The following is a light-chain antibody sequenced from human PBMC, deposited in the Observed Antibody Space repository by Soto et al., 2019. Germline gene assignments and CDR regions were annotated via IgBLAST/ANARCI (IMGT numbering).Light chain of an antibody. J-gene: IGKJ1*01. CDR2: GAS. V-gene: IGKV3-15*01. CDR3: QQYHNWPQT. Sequence: EIGMTQSPATLSVSPGVRATLSCRASQSVSSNLAWYQQKPCQAPRLLIYGASTRATGIPARFSGSGSGTEFTLTISSLQSEDFAVYYCQQYHNWPQTFGQGTKVEIK. CDR1: QSVSSN.